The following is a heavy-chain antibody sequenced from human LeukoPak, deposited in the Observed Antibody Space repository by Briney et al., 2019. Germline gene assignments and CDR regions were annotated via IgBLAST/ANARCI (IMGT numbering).Heavy chain of an antibody. CDR3: TRGAGWLIDY. Sequence: SETLSLTCTASGGSISDYYRGWIRQPPGKGLEWIGYFYNSGSSTYNPSLKSRVTISVDTSKEQFSLKVNSVTAADTAVYYCTRGAGWLIDYWGQGILVTVSS. CDR1: GGSISDYY. J-gene: IGHJ4*02. D-gene: IGHD3-16*01. V-gene: IGHV4-59*01. CDR2: FYNSGSS.